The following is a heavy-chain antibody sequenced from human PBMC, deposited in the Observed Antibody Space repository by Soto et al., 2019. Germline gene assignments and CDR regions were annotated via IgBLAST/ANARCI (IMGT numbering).Heavy chain of an antibody. D-gene: IGHD6-6*01. CDR3: ARDSGGMYSSSSYMDV. Sequence: ASVKVSCKASGGTFSSYTISWVRQAPGQGLEWMGRIIPILGIANYAQKFQGRVTITADKSTSTAYMELSSLRSEDTAVYYCARDSGGMYSSSSYMDVWGKGTTVTVSS. V-gene: IGHV1-69*04. J-gene: IGHJ6*03. CDR1: GGTFSSYT. CDR2: IIPILGIA.